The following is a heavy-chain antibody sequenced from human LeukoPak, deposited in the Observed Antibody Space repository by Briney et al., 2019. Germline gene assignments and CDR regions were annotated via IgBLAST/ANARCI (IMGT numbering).Heavy chain of an antibody. CDR2: IKHDRSQK. D-gene: IGHD3-10*01. CDR3: ARDGMGGIKAFDI. Sequence: GGSLRLSCAASGFTFSRFWMGWARQAPGKGLEWVANIKHDRSQKYYVDSAKGRFTISRDNAKNSLYLQMNSLRAEDTAVYYCARDGMGGIKAFDIWGQGTMVTVSS. J-gene: IGHJ3*02. V-gene: IGHV3-7*05. CDR1: GFTFSRFW.